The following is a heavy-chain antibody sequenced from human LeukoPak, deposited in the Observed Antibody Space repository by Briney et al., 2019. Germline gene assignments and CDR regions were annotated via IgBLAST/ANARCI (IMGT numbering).Heavy chain of an antibody. Sequence: PGGSLRLSCTASGFTFGDYAMSWFRQAPGKGLGWVGFIRSKAYGGTTEYAASVKGRFTISRDDSKSIAYLQMNSLKTEDTAVYYCTSEAYYYDSSGYYWLDYWGQGTLVTVSS. V-gene: IGHV3-49*03. CDR1: GFTFGDYA. D-gene: IGHD3-22*01. CDR2: IRSKAYGGTT. CDR3: TSEAYYYDSSGYYWLDY. J-gene: IGHJ4*02.